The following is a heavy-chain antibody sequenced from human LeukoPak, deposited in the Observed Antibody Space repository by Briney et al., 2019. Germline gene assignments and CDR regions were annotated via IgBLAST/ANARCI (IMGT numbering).Heavy chain of an antibody. D-gene: IGHD3-3*01. J-gene: IGHJ5*01. CDR3: ATAGSMFRSDWFDF. CDR2: IRFGSDSI. Sequence: GGSLRLSCAASGFTFTSYSMVWVRQAPGKGLEWISYIRFGSDSIFYADSVKGRFTISRDDAKSSLYLLMNSLRAADTAVYYCATAGSMFRSDWFDFWGQGTLVTVSS. V-gene: IGHV3-48*01. CDR1: GFTFTSYS.